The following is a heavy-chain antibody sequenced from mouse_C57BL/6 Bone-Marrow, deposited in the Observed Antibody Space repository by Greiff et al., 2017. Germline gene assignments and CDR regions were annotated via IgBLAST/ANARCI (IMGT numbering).Heavy chain of an antibody. CDR2: IDPENGDT. CDR3: TTSHWYFDV. J-gene: IGHJ1*03. CDR1: GFNIKDDY. Sequence: VQLQQSGAELVRPGASVKLSCTASGFNIKDDYMHWVKQRPEHGLEWIGWIDPENGDTEYASKFQGKATITADTSSNTAYLQLSSLTSEDTAVYYCTTSHWYFDVWGTGTTVTVSS. V-gene: IGHV14-4*01.